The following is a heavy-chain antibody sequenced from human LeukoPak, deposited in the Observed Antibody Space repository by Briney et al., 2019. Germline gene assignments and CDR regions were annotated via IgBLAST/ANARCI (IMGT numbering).Heavy chain of an antibody. D-gene: IGHD2-2*01. CDR3: ARAYIVVVPAARGNWFDP. CDR1: GYTFTSYY. V-gene: IGHV1-46*03. Sequence: ASVKVSCEASGYTFTSYYMHWVRQAPGQGLEWMGIINPSGGSTSYAQKFQGRVTMTRDTSTSTVYMELSSLRSEDTAVYYCARAYIVVVPAARGNWFDPWGQGTLVTVSS. J-gene: IGHJ5*02. CDR2: INPSGGST.